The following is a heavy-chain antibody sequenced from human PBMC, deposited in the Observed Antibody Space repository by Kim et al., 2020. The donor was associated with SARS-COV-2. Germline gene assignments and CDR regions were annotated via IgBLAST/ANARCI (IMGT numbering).Heavy chain of an antibody. V-gene: IGHV4-34*01. J-gene: IGHJ2*01. CDR3: ARGILRLWYFDL. CDR2: INHSGST. CDR1: GGSFSGYY. Sequence: SETLSLTCAVYGGSFSGYYWSWIRQPPGKGLEWIGEINHSGSTNYNPSLKSRVTISVDTSKNQFSLKLSSVTAADTAVYYCARGILRLWYFDLWGRGTL. D-gene: IGHD2-15*01.